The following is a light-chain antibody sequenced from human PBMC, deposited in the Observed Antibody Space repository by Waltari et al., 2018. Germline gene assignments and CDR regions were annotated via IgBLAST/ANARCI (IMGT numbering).Light chain of an antibody. Sequence: QSALTQPASVSGSPGQSITISCTGTSSDVGGYNYVSWYQQPPGKAPKLLIFDFTQRPSGVSDRFSGSKSGNTASLTISGLQAEDEADYYCASYPSTSIHVRFGGGTKLTVL. CDR3: ASYPSTSIHVR. J-gene: IGLJ2*01. CDR1: SSDVGGYNY. V-gene: IGLV2-14*01. CDR2: DFT.